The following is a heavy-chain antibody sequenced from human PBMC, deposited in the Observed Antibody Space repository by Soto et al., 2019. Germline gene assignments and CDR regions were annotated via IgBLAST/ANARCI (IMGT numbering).Heavy chain of an antibody. Sequence: ETLSLTCTVSGGSISYYYWNWIRQPAGKGLEWIGRIYSSGSTNYNPSLKSRVSMSIDTSKNQFSLKVRAVTAADTAVYYCARDYGSGSYYTFDYWGQGTQVTVST. CDR3: ARDYGSGSYYTFDY. J-gene: IGHJ4*02. CDR2: IYSSGST. V-gene: IGHV4-4*07. D-gene: IGHD3-10*01. CDR1: GGSISYYY.